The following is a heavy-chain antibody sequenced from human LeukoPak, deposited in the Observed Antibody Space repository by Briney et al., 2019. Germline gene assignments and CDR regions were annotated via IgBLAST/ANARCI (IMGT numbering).Heavy chain of an antibody. J-gene: IGHJ6*02. CDR1: GFTVSSNY. V-gene: IGHV3-66*01. D-gene: IGHD2-15*01. CDR3: ARDASVVAATRRYYGMDV. Sequence: GGSLRLSCAASGFTVSSNYMSWVRQAPGKGLEWVSVIYSGGSTYYADSVKGRFTISRDNSKTTLYLQMNSLRAEDTAVYYCARDASVVAATRRYYGMDVWGQGTTVTVSS. CDR2: IYSGGST.